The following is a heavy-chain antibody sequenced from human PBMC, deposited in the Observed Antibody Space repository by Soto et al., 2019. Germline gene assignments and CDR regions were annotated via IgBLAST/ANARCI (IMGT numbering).Heavy chain of an antibody. V-gene: IGHV3-23*01. CDR1: GFTFSSYA. D-gene: IGHD1-26*01. J-gene: IGHJ3*02. Sequence: PGGSVRLSCAASGFTFSSYAMSWVRQAPGKGLEWVSAISGSGGSTYYADSVKGRFTISRDNSKNTMYLQMHSLRAEDTAVYYCAKGSGIVLATRAFDIWGQGTMVTVSS. CDR3: AKGSGIVLATRAFDI. CDR2: ISGSGGST.